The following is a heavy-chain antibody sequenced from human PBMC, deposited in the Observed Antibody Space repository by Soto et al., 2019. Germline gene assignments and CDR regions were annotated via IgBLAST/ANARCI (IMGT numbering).Heavy chain of an antibody. J-gene: IGHJ6*02. D-gene: IGHD1-1*01. CDR2: ISGSGGST. V-gene: IGHV3-23*01. Sequence: GGSLRLSCAAPGFTFSSYAMSWVRQAPGKGLEWVSAISGSGGSTYYADSVKGRFTISRDNSKNTLYLQMNSLRAEDTAVYYCAKVGRGTSYYYYGMDVWGQGTTVTISS. CDR1: GFTFSSYA. CDR3: AKVGRGTSYYYYGMDV.